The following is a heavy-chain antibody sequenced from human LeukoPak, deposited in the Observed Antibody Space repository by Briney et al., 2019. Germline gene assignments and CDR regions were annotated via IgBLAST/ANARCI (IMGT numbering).Heavy chain of an antibody. CDR1: GFTFSIYT. CDR3: VRGSRCGSSWYNWLDP. CDR2: ISYDESTK. J-gene: IGHJ5*02. D-gene: IGHD6-13*01. V-gene: IGHV3-30*04. Sequence: GGSLRLSCAASGFTFSIYTMHWVRQAPGKGLEWVTSISYDESTKNYAASAEGRFTISRDSSKDTLYLHMTSLRVEDTAIYYCVRGSRCGSSWYNWLDPWGQGTLVSVLS.